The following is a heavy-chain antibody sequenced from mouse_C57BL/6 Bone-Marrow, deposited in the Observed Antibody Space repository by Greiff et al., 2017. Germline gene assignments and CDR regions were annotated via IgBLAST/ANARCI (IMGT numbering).Heavy chain of an antibody. CDR1: GFTFTDYY. V-gene: IGHV7-3*01. D-gene: IGHD4-1*01. CDR2: IRNKANGYTT. J-gene: IGHJ2*01. CDR3: ARSFNWDYFDY. Sequence: VQLKQSGGGLVQPGGSLSLSCAASGFTFTDYYMSWVRQPPGKALEWLGFIRNKANGYTTEYSASVKGRFTISRDNSQSILYLQMNALRAEDSATYYCARSFNWDYFDYWCQGTTLTVSS.